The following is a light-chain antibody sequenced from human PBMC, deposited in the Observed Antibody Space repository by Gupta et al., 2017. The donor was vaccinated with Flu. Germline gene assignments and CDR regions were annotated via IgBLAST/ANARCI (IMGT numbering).Light chain of an antibody. V-gene: IGKV1-16*02. CDR3: QQYDNYPLT. J-gene: IGKJ4*01. Sequence: DIQMTQSPSSLSASVGDRVTITCRASQRISNNLAWFQHKPGKAPKSLIYGASSLHSGVPSKFSGGGSGTDFTLTISSLQPEDFATYYCQQYDNYPLTFGGGTRVEIK. CDR1: QRISNN. CDR2: GAS.